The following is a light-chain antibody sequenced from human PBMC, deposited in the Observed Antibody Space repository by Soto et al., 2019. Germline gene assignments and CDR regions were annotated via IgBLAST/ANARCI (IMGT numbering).Light chain of an antibody. V-gene: IGKV1-27*01. CDR1: EGIGNY. Sequence: DFQMTQSPSSLSASVGDRVTITCRASEGIGNYFAWYQQKAGEVRKVLIYGASTLQSGVPSRFRGSGSGTHFPLILTSLQPEDVAIYYCQRYNSVPQAFGGGTKVEI. J-gene: IGKJ4*01. CDR3: QRYNSVPQA. CDR2: GAS.